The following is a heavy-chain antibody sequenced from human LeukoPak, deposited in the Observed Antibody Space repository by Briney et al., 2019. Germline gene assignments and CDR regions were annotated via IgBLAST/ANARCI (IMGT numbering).Heavy chain of an antibody. CDR3: ARVLVPSGYSHSLSPGRKRNWFDP. D-gene: IGHD6-13*01. CDR1: GGSISSSAYH. J-gene: IGHJ5*02. Sequence: PSETLSLTCTVSGGSISSSAYHWGWIRQPPGKGLEWIGSIYHSGSTYYNPSLKSRVTISVDTSKNQFSLKLSSVTAADTAVYYCARVLVPSGYSHSLSPGRKRNWFDPWGQGTLVTVSS. V-gene: IGHV4-39*07. CDR2: IYHSGST.